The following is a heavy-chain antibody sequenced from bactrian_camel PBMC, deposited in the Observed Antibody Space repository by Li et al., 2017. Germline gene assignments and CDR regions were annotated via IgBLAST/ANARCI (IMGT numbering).Heavy chain of an antibody. J-gene: IGHJ6*01. CDR2: IEVDGGNT. D-gene: IGHD1*01. V-gene: IGHV3S40*01. CDR1: GFAFNTYC. Sequence: VQLVESGGGSVQAGGSLTLSCVASGFAFNTYCMGWFQHNGGPEREGVAAIEVDGGNTWYADSVKGRFTISQDNAKITVLQMNSLKPEDTAVYYCAAGDSYCAGGHRRQVHEGDFPYWGQGTQVTVS. CDR3: AAGDSYCAGGHRRQVHEGDFPY.